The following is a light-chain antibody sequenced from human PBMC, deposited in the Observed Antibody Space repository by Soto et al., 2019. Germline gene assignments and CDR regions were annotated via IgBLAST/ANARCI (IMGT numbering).Light chain of an antibody. CDR1: QSVSNN. J-gene: IGKJ1*01. V-gene: IGKV3-15*01. CDR2: GAS. Sequence: EIVMTQSPATLSVSPGESATLSCRASQSVSNNLTWYQQKPGQPPRLLIYGASTRATVVPGRFSGSGSGTEFTPTISSLQSEDFAVYYCQQYNDWWTFGQGPQVDI. CDR3: QQYNDWWT.